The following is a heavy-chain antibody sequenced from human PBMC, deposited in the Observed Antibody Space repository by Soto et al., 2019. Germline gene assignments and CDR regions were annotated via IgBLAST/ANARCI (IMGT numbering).Heavy chain of an antibody. CDR2: IYPGDSTS. V-gene: IGHV5-51*01. Sequence: GESLKISCKASGYRFSSFWIGWVRQKPGKGLEWMGVIYPGDSTSTYSPSFQGQVTISVDKSISTAYLHLSSLKASDTAMYYCARIIGYCRNNDCSWTFDIWGQGTTVTVSS. CDR1: GYRFSSFW. J-gene: IGHJ3*02. CDR3: ARIIGYCRNNDCSWTFDI. D-gene: IGHD2-2*03.